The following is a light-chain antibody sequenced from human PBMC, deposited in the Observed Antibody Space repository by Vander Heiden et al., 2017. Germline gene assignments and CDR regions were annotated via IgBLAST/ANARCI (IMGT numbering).Light chain of an antibody. V-gene: IGKV4-1*01. CDR3: QQYFTIPLT. Sequence: DSLAVSLGEMASVNCKSSQTLLKSSNNTNYLAWYQHKPGQPPKLLIYWASTRQSGVPDRFSGGGSGTDYTLTISSLQAEDVAVYYCQQYFTIPLTFGGGTKVEIK. J-gene: IGKJ4*01. CDR2: WAS. CDR1: QTLLKSSNNTNY.